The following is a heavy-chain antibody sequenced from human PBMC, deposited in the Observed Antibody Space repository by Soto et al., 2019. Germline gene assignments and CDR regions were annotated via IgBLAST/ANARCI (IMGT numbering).Heavy chain of an antibody. J-gene: IGHJ4*02. CDR1: GDSVSSNSAA. D-gene: IGHD2-15*01. CDR2: TYYRSKWYN. V-gene: IGHV6-1*01. Sequence: KQSQTLSLTCAISGDSVSSNSAAWNWIRQSPSRGLEWLGRTYYRSKWYNDYAVSVKSRITINPDTSKNQFSLQLNSVTPEDTAVYYCARGGPLVGGDRTYYFDYWGQGTLVTVSS. CDR3: ARGGPLVGGDRTYYFDY.